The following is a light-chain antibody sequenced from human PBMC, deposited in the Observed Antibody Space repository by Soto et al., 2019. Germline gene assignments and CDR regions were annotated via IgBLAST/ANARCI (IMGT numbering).Light chain of an antibody. J-gene: IGKJ3*01. Sequence: EIVLTQFPGTLSLSPGEGATLSCRASQTISNTYLAWYQQKPGQAPRLLIYGASSRATGIPDRFSGSGSGTDFTLTISGLEPEDFAVYYCQSYGRTVFTFGPGTKVDIK. CDR1: QTISNTY. CDR3: QSYGRTVFT. CDR2: GAS. V-gene: IGKV3-20*01.